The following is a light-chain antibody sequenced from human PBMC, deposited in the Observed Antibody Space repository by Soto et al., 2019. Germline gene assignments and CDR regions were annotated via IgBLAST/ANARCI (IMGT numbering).Light chain of an antibody. Sequence: QSVLTQPASVSGSPGQSITISCTGTSSDVGGYNYVSWYQQHPGRAPQLMIYDVSNRPSGVSNRFSGSRSGNTASLTISGLQAEDEADYYCCSYATSSTVLFGGGTKLTVL. J-gene: IGLJ2*01. CDR3: CSYATSSTVL. V-gene: IGLV2-14*03. CDR2: DVS. CDR1: SSDVGGYNY.